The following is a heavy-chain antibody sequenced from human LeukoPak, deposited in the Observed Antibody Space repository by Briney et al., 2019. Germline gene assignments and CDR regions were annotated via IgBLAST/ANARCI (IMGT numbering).Heavy chain of an antibody. J-gene: IGHJ6*02. V-gene: IGHV3-30-3*01. CDR2: ISYDGSNK. D-gene: IGHD6-13*01. CDR1: GFTFSSYA. Sequence: GGSLRLSCAASGFTFSSYAMHWVRQAPGKGLEWVAVISYDGSNKYYADSVKGRFTISRDNSKNTLYLQMNSLRAEDTAVYYCARDSGRIAAAADGKYYYGMDVWGQGTTVTVSS. CDR3: ARDSGRIAAAADGKYYYGMDV.